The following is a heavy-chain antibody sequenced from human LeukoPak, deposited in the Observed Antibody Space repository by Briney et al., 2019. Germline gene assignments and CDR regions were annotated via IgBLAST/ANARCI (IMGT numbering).Heavy chain of an antibody. CDR2: NSSGSSYI. V-gene: IGHV3-21*01. D-gene: IGHD6-19*01. J-gene: IGHJ4*02. CDR3: ARDQGSDWSLPFDY. Sequence: PGGSLRLSCAASGFTFSYYSMNWVRQAPGKGLECVSSNSSGSSYIYYADSVKGRFTISRDNAKNSLYLQMNSLRAEDTAVYYCARDQGSDWSLPFDYWGQGTLVTVSS. CDR1: GFTFSYYS.